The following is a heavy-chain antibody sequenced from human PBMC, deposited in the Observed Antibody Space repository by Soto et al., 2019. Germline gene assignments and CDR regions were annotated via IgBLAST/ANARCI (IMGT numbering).Heavy chain of an antibody. V-gene: IGHV5-10-1*01. J-gene: IGHJ6*02. D-gene: IGHD1-26*01. CDR1: GYSFTRYW. CDR2: IDPSDSYT. Sequence: PGESLKISVKVSGYSFTRYWIRWVRQMPGKGLEWMGRIDPSDSYTNYSPSFQGHVTISADKSISTAYLQWSSLKASDTAMYYCAVSRGIVGADYYYYGMDVWGQGTTVTVSS. CDR3: AVSRGIVGADYYYYGMDV.